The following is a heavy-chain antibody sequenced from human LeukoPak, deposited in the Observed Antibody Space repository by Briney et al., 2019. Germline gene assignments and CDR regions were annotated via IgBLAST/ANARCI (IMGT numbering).Heavy chain of an antibody. CDR1: GYIFTSYF. J-gene: IGHJ5*02. Sequence: ASVKVSCKASGYIFTSYFMHWVRQAPGQGLEWMGLINPSGGSTRYAQKFQGRVTMTRDMSTSTVYMELSSMRSEDTAVYSCARALPHRRLMDTTMEQHWFDPWGQGTLVTVSS. D-gene: IGHD5-18*01. CDR3: ARALPHRRLMDTTMEQHWFDP. V-gene: IGHV1-46*01. CDR2: INPSGGST.